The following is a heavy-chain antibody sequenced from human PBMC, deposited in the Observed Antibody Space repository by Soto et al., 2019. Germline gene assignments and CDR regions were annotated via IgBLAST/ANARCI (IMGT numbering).Heavy chain of an antibody. CDR2: INAGNGNT. Sequence: ASVKVSCKASGYTFTSYAMHWVRQAPGQRLEWMGWINAGNGNTKYSQKFQGRVTITRDTSASTAYMELSSLRSEDTAVYYCARGDYDFWSGYLALHYYYGMDVWGQGTTVTVS. J-gene: IGHJ6*02. V-gene: IGHV1-3*01. D-gene: IGHD3-3*01. CDR3: ARGDYDFWSGYLALHYYYGMDV. CDR1: GYTFTSYA.